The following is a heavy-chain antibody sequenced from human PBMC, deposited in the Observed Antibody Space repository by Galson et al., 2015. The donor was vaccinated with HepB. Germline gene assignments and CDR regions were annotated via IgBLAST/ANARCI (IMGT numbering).Heavy chain of an antibody. CDR2: IYSGGST. D-gene: IGHD3-10*01. CDR1: GFTVSSNY. CDR3: ARDDYYGSGSPSLRY. J-gene: IGHJ4*02. V-gene: IGHV3-66*02. Sequence: SLRLSCAASGFTVSSNYMSWVRQAPGKGLEWVSVIYSGGSTYYADSVKGRFTISRDNSKNTLYLQMNSLRAEDTAVYYCARDDYYGSGSPSLRYWGQGTLVTVSS.